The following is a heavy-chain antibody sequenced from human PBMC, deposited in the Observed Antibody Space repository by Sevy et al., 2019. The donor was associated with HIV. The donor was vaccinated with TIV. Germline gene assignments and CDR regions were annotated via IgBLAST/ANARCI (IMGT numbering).Heavy chain of an antibody. CDR3: ARLFYGPADY. CDR2: INLDGSET. Sequence: GGSLRLSCAASGFTFISYWMSWVRQAPGKGLEWLATINLDGSETFYVDSVKGRFTISRHNPRKSVYLQMTSLSAEDTAVYYCARLFYGPADYWGQGTLVTVSS. V-gene: IGHV3-7*01. CDR1: GFTFISYW. D-gene: IGHD3-10*01. J-gene: IGHJ4*02.